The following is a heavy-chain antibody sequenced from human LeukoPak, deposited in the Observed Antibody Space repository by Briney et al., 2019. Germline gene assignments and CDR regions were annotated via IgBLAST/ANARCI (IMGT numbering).Heavy chain of an antibody. D-gene: IGHD2-21*02. CDR1: GFTFSDHY. Sequence: PGGSLRLSCAASGFTFSDHYMDWVRQAPGKGLEWVAFILYDGSNKYYADSVKGRFTISRDNSKNTLYLQMNSLRAEDTAVYYCARDPYCGGDCYKNYYYYYGMDVWGQGTTVTVSS. CDR3: ARDPYCGGDCYKNYYYYYGMDV. J-gene: IGHJ6*02. V-gene: IGHV3-30*02. CDR2: ILYDGSNK.